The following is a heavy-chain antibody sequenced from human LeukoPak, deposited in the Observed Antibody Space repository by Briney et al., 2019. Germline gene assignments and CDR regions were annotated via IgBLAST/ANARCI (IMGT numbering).Heavy chain of an antibody. CDR1: GGTFSSYA. D-gene: IGHD3-10*01. V-gene: IGHV1-69*06. CDR3: ARDHDYDSGSYPLDY. Sequence: SVKVSCKASGGTFSSYAISWVRQAPGQGLEWMGGIIPIFGTANYAQKFQGRVTITADKSTSAAYMELSSLRAEDTALYHCARDHDYDSGSYPLDYWGQGTLVTVSS. CDR2: IIPIFGTA. J-gene: IGHJ4*02.